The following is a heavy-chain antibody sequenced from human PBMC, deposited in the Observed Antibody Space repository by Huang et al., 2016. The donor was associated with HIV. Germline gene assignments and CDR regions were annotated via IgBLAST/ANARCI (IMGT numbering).Heavy chain of an antibody. CDR1: GYTFSSYA. CDR3: ARQRSPDSSSHLY. CDR2: ISIGDGRT. Sequence: QVQLVQSGAEVRKPGASVRVSCKASGYTFSSYAIHWGRQAPGQSLEWKGRISIGDGRTEYLGQRQGRATSTTDTSANTVYLDLSGLRAEDTAVYYCARQRSPDSSSHLYWGQGTLVTVS. V-gene: IGHV1-3*04. D-gene: IGHD6-13*01. J-gene: IGHJ4*02.